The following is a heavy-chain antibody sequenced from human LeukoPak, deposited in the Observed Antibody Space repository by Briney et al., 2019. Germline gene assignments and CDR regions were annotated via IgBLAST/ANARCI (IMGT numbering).Heavy chain of an antibody. CDR3: SRQQTAYDILTGLH. V-gene: IGHV3-30*04. CDR1: GFTFSSYA. D-gene: IGHD3-9*01. Sequence: GRSLRLSCAASGFTFSSYAMHWVRQAPGKGLEWVAVIAYDGSNKYYADSVKGRFTISRDNSKNTLYLQMNSLRAEDTAVYYCSRQQTAYDILTGLHWGQGTMVTVSS. J-gene: IGHJ4*02. CDR2: IAYDGSNK.